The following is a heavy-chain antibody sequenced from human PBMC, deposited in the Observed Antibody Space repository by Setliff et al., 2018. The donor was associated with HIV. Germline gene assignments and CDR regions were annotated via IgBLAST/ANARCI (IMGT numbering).Heavy chain of an antibody. J-gene: IGHJ5*02. CDR3: ARGLTAPAAAGS. CDR2: IYTSGST. V-gene: IGHV4-61*09. CDR1: GGSISSGSNY. Sequence: SETLSLTCTVSGGSISSGSNYWSWIRQPAGKGLEWIGHIYTSGSTNYNPSLKSRVTISVDTSKNQFYLNLKSVTAADTAIYYCARGLTAPAAAGSWGQGMLVTVSS. D-gene: IGHD6-13*01.